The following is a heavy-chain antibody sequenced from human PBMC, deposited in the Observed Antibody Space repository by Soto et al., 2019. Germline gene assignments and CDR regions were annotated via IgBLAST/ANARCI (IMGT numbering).Heavy chain of an antibody. CDR1: GGSINSGGYY. CDR2: IYYSGST. Sequence: PSETLSLTCTVSGGSINSGGYYWSWIRQHPGKGLEWIGYIYYSGSTNYNPSLKSRVTISVDTSKNQFSLKLNSVTAADTALYYFARTSTSGTRFDEWGQGTLVTVSS. D-gene: IGHD1-1*01. V-gene: IGHV4-31*03. J-gene: IGHJ4*01. CDR3: ARTSTSGTRFDE.